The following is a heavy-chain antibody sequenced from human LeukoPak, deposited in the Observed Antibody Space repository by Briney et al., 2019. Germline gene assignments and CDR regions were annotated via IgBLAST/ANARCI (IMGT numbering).Heavy chain of an antibody. D-gene: IGHD4-11*01. CDR1: GFTFSDYY. Sequence: GGSLRLSCAASGFTFSDYYMSWIRQAPGKGLEWLSYISGSGDSKFYADSVKGRFTISRDNAKNSLYLQMNSLRAEDTAVYYCARRAYSDYFFDYWGQRTLGTVSS. CDR3: ARRAYSDYFFDY. CDR2: ISGSGDSK. J-gene: IGHJ4*02. V-gene: IGHV3-11*01.